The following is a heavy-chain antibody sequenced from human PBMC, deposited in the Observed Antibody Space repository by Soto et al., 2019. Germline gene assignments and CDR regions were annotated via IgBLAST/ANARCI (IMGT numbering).Heavy chain of an antibody. J-gene: IGHJ4*02. CDR1: GFTFSTYW. V-gene: IGHV3-7*01. CDR3: TTAISSPFSNFEY. D-gene: IGHD2-2*01. Sequence: EVQLVQSGGDLVQPGGSLRLSCVASGFTFSTYWMTWVRQATGMGLEWVAGIKVDASEEVYVDSVKGRFSISRDNAKNSLYLQLNCLRAEDTAIYYCTTAISSPFSNFEYWGQGSLVSVSS. CDR2: IKVDASEE.